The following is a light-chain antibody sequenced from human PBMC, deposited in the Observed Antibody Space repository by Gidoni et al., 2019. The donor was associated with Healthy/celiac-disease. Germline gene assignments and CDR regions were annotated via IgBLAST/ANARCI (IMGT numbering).Light chain of an antibody. CDR3: QQYDDLAVT. J-gene: IGKJ3*01. CDR1: QDISNY. V-gene: IGKV1-33*01. CDR2: DAS. Sequence: DPVSISCQASQDISNYLTWYQQKPGKAPKLLIYDASKLETGVPTRFSGSGSATDFTFTISSLQPEDIATYYCQQYDDLAVTFXPXTKVDIK.